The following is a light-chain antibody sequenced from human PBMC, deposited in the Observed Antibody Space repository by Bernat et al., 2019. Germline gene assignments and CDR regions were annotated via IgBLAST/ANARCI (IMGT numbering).Light chain of an antibody. V-gene: IGLV3-21*03. CDR1: NIGEKS. CDR2: DDS. CDR3: QVWDSSSDHVV. Sequence: SSVLTQPPSVSVAPGKTARITCGGNNIGEKSVNWYQQRPGQAPVLVVHDDSDRPSGIPERFSGSNSGNTATLTISRVEVGDEADYYCQVWDSSSDHVVFGGGTELTVL. J-gene: IGLJ3*02.